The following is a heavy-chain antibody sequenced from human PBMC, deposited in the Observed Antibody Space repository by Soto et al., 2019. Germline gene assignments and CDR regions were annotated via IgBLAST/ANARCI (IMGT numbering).Heavy chain of an antibody. CDR1: GYCISFYW. V-gene: IGHV5-51*01. D-gene: IGHD3-22*01. CDR2: MYPDDSAI. CDR3: ATAYVYDFENSNYYRDAFDI. Sequence: GASLKISCKAAGYCISFYWIGWVRQMPGQGLEWMAIMYPDDSAIRYSPSFEAHVTISADKSTSTAFLQWSSLKASDTAMYYCATAYVYDFENSNYYRDAFDIWGQGTLVTVSS. J-gene: IGHJ3*02.